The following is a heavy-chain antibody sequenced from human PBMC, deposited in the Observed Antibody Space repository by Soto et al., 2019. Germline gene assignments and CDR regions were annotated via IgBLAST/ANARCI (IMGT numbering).Heavy chain of an antibody. CDR2: ISAYNGNT. Sequence: ASVKVSCKASGYTFTSYGISWVRQAPGQGLEWMGWISAYNGNTNYAQKLQGRVTMTTDTSTSTAYMELRSLRSDDTAVYYCARVLLPEIPAAMRGFDYWGQGTLVTVSS. D-gene: IGHD2-2*01. CDR1: GYTFTSYG. CDR3: ARVLLPEIPAAMRGFDY. J-gene: IGHJ4*02. V-gene: IGHV1-18*01.